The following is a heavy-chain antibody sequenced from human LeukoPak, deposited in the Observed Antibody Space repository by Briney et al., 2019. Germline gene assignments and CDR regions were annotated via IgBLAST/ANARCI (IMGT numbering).Heavy chain of an antibody. CDR3: ARTSYGDEYYFDY. J-gene: IGHJ4*02. CDR2: IYSGGST. Sequence: GGSLRLSCAASGFTFSSYGMSWVRQAPGKGLEWVSVIYSGGSTYYADSVKGRFTISRDNSKNTLYLQMNSLRAEDTAVYYCARTSYGDEYYFDYWGQGTLVTVSS. D-gene: IGHD5-18*01. V-gene: IGHV3-53*01. CDR1: GFTFSSYG.